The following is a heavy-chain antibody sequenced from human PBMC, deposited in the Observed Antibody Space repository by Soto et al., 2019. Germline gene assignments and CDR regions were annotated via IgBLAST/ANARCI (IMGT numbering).Heavy chain of an antibody. D-gene: IGHD2-15*01. J-gene: IGHJ4*02. CDR2: ISYSGST. CDR3: ETLTRWFLTY. CDR1: GGSISSGGYY. Sequence: SETLSLTCTVSGGSISSGGYYWSWIRKHPGKGLEWIGYISYSGSTYYTPSLKSRVTISIDTSKNQFALKMNSVTSADTAVYYCETLTRWFLTYWGQGTLVTVSS. V-gene: IGHV4-31*03.